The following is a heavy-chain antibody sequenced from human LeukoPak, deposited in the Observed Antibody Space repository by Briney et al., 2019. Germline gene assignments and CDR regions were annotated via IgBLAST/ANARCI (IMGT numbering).Heavy chain of an antibody. J-gene: IGHJ5*02. CDR1: GFTFSSYE. CDR3: ARGQGGRLSLDNWFDP. V-gene: IGHV3-48*03. Sequence: GGSLRLSCAASGFTFSSYEMNWVRQAPGKGLEWVSYISGSGYNIYSADSVRGRFTLSRDNANNSLYLQMNRLRAEDTAVYYCARGQGGRLSLDNWFDPWGQGTLVTVSS. CDR2: ISGSGYNI. D-gene: IGHD3-16*01.